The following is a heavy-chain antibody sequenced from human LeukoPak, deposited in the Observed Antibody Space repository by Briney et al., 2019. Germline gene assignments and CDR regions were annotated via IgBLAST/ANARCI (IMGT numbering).Heavy chain of an antibody. CDR2: ISGSGGST. D-gene: IGHD2-2*01. CDR3: AKDLVVSPSTFDY. V-gene: IGHV3-23*01. CDR1: GFTFSSYA. J-gene: IGHJ4*02. Sequence: GGSLRLSCAASGFTFSSYAMSWVRQAPGKGLEWVSAISGSGGSTYYADSVKGRFTISRDNSKNTLYLQMDSLRAEDTAVYYCAKDLVVSPSTFDYWGQGTLVTVSS.